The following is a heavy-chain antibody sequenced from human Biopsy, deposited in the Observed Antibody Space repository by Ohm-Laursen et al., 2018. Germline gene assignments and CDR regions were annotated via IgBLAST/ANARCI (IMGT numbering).Heavy chain of an antibody. Sequence: SLRLSCTASGFTFSSFSMNWVRQAPGRGLECVSVISGSGAYTYYADSVKGRFTISRDNSKNTLYLQINTLTLEDTAFYYCARGLSSGWYGYFDVWGRGTLVTVSS. D-gene: IGHD6-19*01. J-gene: IGHJ2*01. CDR1: GFTFSSFS. V-gene: IGHV3-21*03. CDR3: ARGLSSGWYGYFDV. CDR2: ISGSGAYT.